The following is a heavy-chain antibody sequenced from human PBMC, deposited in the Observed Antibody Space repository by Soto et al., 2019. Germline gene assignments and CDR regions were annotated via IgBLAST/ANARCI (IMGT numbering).Heavy chain of an antibody. V-gene: IGHV3-23*01. CDR1: GFTFTSYA. J-gene: IGHJ4*02. CDR3: TKGYYYDTCGYFDS. Sequence: GALRLSCSASGFTFTSYAMGWVHQAPGKGLELVSTISAGGGRTYYADSVKGRFPISRDNSKNTLYLQMNSMRAEDTAVYYCTKGYYYDTCGYFDSWGQGTLVTVSS. CDR2: ISAGGGRT. D-gene: IGHD3-22*01.